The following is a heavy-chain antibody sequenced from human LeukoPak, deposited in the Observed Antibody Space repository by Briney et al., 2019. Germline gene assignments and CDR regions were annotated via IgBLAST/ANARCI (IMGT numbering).Heavy chain of an antibody. CDR2: INPSGGST. CDR1: GYTFTSYY. CDR3: ARGFLAGHSYYYYYMDV. D-gene: IGHD3-10*01. Sequence: AAVKVSCKASGYTFTSYYMHWVGQAPGQGLEWMGIINPSGGSTSYAQKFQGRVTMTRDMSTSTVYMELSSLRSEDTAVYYCARGFLAGHSYYYYYMDVWGKGTTVTVSS. V-gene: IGHV1-46*01. J-gene: IGHJ6*03.